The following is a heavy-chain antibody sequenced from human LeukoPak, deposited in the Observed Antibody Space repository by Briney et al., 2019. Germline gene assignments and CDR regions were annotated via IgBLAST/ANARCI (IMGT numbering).Heavy chain of an antibody. Sequence: GGSLRLSCAASGFTFSSYWMSWVRQAPGKGLEWVANMKQDGSEKYYVDSVKGRFTISRDNAKNSLYLQMNSLRAEDTAVYYCARDRVTGTTYWFDPWGQGTLVTVSS. CDR2: MKQDGSEK. D-gene: IGHD1-7*01. V-gene: IGHV3-7*01. J-gene: IGHJ5*02. CDR3: ARDRVTGTTYWFDP. CDR1: GFTFSSYW.